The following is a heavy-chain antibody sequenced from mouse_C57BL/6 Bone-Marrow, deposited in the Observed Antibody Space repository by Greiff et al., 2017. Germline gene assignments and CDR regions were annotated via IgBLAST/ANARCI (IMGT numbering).Heavy chain of an antibody. J-gene: IGHJ2*01. CDR2: FSDGGSYT. CDR1: GFTFSSYA. Sequence: EVQLVESGGGLVKPGGSLKLSCAASGFTFSSYAMSWVRQTPEKRLVWFATFSDGGSYTYYPDNVKGRFTISSDNAKNNLYLQMGHLKSKEAAMYYCASVYYGSSLYYFDYWGQGTTLTVSS. V-gene: IGHV5-4*01. D-gene: IGHD1-1*01. CDR3: ASVYYGSSLYYFDY.